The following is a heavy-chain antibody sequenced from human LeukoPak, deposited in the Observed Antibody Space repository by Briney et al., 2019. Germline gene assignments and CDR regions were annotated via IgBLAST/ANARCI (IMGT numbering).Heavy chain of an antibody. CDR1: GASITSGTYY. J-gene: IGHJ4*02. D-gene: IGHD2-15*01. CDR3: ARVGSRDTFHFDY. V-gene: IGHV4-31*03. Sequence: PSETLSLTCTVSGASITSGTYYWSWIRQHPGKGLEWIGYIYYTGTTDYNPSLKSRVTISRDTSKTQFSLSLSSVTVEDTAVFYCARVGSRDTFHFDYWGQGSLVTVSS. CDR2: IYYTGTT.